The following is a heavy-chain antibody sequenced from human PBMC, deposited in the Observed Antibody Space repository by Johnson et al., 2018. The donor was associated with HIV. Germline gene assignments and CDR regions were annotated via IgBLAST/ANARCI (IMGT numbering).Heavy chain of an antibody. Sequence: VQLVESGGDLVQPGKSLRLSCAASGFTFSNCEMHWVRQAPGKGLEYVSGFSDDGETTYYANSVKGRVTISRDNSKATLYLQMGRLRSEDTALYYCTRKCDYAQGFDIGGRGTLVTVSS. CDR2: FSDDGETT. CDR1: GFTFSNCE. CDR3: TRKCDYAQGFDI. D-gene: IGHD4/OR15-4a*01. J-gene: IGHJ3*02. V-gene: IGHV3-64*01.